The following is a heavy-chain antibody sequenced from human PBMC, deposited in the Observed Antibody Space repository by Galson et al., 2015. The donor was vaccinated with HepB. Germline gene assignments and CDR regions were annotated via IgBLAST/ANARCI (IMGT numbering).Heavy chain of an antibody. J-gene: IGHJ5*02. CDR2: IYYSGST. V-gene: IGHV4-59*01. D-gene: IGHD6-13*01. CDR1: GGSLSSYH. CDR3: ARASIAAAGKGWFDP. Sequence: TLSLTCTVSGGSLSSYHWSWIRQPPGKGLEWIGYIYYSGSTNYNPSLKSRVTISVDTSKNQFSLKLSSVTAADTAVYYCARASIAAAGKGWFDPWGQGTLVTVSS.